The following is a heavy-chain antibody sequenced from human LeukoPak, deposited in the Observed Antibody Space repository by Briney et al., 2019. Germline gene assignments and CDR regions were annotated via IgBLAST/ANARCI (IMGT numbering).Heavy chain of an antibody. CDR1: GYTFSKAW. CDR3: TTGPPSESFFGY. V-gene: IGHV3-15*01. J-gene: IGHJ4*02. CDR2: INSKTDGGTT. D-gene: IGHD6-19*01. Sequence: GGSLRLSCAASGYTFSKAWMTWVRQTPGKGLEWVGRINSKTDGGTTDYAAPVKGRFTISRDDSKNTLYLQMSSLRTDDTAVYYCTTGPPSESFFGYWGQGTLVTVSS.